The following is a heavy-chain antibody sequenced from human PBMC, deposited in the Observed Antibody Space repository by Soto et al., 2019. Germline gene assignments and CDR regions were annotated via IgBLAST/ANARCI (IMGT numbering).Heavy chain of an antibody. V-gene: IGHV3-74*01. CDR2: INSDGSST. D-gene: IGHD3-3*01. CDR3: ARGYDFWSGYRMTSFYYYYGMDV. J-gene: IGHJ6*02. Sequence: PGGSLRLSCAASGFTFSSYWMHWVRQAPGKGLVWVSRINSDGSSTSYADSVKGRFTISRDNAKNTLYLQMNSLRAEDTAVYYCARGYDFWSGYRMTSFYYYYGMDVWGQGTTVTVSS. CDR1: GFTFSSYW.